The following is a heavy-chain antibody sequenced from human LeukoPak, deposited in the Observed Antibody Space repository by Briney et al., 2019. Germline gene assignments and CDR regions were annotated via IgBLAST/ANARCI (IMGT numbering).Heavy chain of an antibody. CDR1: GGSISTYY. CDR2: IYHSGST. V-gene: IGHV4-59*12. Sequence: SETLSLTCTVSGGSISTYYWSWIRQPPGKGLEWIGYIYHSGSTNYNPSLKSRVTISVDTSKNQFSLKLSSVTAADTAVYYCAREIYCSGGSRYYKYFDYWGQGTLATVSS. CDR3: AREIYCSGGSRYYKYFDY. D-gene: IGHD2-15*01. J-gene: IGHJ4*02.